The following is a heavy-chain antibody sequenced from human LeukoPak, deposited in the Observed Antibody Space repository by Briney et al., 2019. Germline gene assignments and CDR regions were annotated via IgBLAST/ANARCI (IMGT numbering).Heavy chain of an antibody. CDR2: IYYSGST. CDR1: GGSISSYY. D-gene: IGHD2-2*01. V-gene: IGHV4-59*01. J-gene: IGHJ6*02. CDR3: ARVEEYQLLLGPQGMDV. Sequence: PSETLSLTCTVSGGSISSYYWSWIRQPPGKGLEWIGYIYYSGSTNYNPSLKSRVTISVDTSKNQFSLKLSSVTAGDTAVYYCARVEEYQLLLGPQGMDVWGQGTTVTVSS.